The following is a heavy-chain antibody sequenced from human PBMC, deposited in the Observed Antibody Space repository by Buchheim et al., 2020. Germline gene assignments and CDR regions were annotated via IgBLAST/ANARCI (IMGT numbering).Heavy chain of an antibody. CDR1: GGSFSGYY. V-gene: IGHV4-34*01. Sequence: QVQLQQWGAGLLKPSETLSLTCAVYGGSFSGYYWSWIRQPPGKGLEWIGEINHSGSTNYNPSLKSRVTISVDTSKNQFSRKLSSVTAADTAVYYCSRGRGNYCTNGVCYTGYYYYGMDVWGQGTT. CDR3: SRGRGNYCTNGVCYTGYYYYGMDV. J-gene: IGHJ6*02. D-gene: IGHD2-8*01. CDR2: INHSGST.